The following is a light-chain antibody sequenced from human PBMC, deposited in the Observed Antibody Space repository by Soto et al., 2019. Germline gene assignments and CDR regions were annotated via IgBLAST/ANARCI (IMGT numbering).Light chain of an antibody. V-gene: IGLV1-44*01. Sequence: QSVLTQPPSASGTPGQRVTISCSGSSSNIGRNTVNWYQQLPGTAPKVLIYSNNQRPSGVPDRLSGSKSGTSASLAISGLQSEDEADYYCAAWDDSLNAVVFGGGIKVTVL. CDR3: AAWDDSLNAVV. J-gene: IGLJ2*01. CDR1: SSNIGRNT. CDR2: SNN.